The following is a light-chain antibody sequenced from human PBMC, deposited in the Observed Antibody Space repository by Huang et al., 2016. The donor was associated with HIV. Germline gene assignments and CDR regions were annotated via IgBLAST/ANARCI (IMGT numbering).Light chain of an antibody. Sequence: IHLTQSPSSLSASVGDSVLITCRASQGISSDLAWFQQKPGKAPKLLIYVASPLQSGVPSRFTGSGSGANFTLSISSLQPEDFSTYYCQQVNSFPFTFGPGTKVDIK. J-gene: IGKJ3*01. V-gene: IGKV1-9*01. CDR2: VAS. CDR3: QQVNSFPFT. CDR1: QGISSD.